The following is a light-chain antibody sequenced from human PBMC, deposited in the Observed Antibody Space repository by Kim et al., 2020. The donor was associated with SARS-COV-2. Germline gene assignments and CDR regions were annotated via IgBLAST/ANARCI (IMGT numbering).Light chain of an antibody. Sequence: SPGEGATLSCRASQSVNGRFLAWYQQKPGQAPRLLIYGASTRATGIPDRFSGSGSGTDFTLTISRLEPEDFAMYYCKQYDSSVWTFGQGTKVDIK. CDR3: KQYDSSVWT. CDR2: GAS. J-gene: IGKJ1*01. CDR1: QSVNGRF. V-gene: IGKV3-20*01.